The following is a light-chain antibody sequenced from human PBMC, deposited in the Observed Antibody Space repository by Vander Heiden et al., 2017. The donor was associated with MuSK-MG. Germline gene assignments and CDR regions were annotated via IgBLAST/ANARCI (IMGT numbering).Light chain of an antibody. CDR2: AAS. V-gene: IGKV1-27*01. CDR1: QAISIY. Sequence: DTQMTQSPSSLSASVGDRVTITCRSSQAISIYLAWFQQKPGKVPKLLIYAASTLQSGVPSRFSGSGSGTDFTLTISSLQPEDVATYYCQRYISAPLTFGGGTKVEIK. CDR3: QRYISAPLT. J-gene: IGKJ4*01.